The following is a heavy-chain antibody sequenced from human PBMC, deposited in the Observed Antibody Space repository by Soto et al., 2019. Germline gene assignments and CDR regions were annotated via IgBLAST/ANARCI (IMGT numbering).Heavy chain of an antibody. J-gene: IGHJ4*02. CDR2: ISYDGSNK. V-gene: IGHV3-30-3*01. Sequence: GGSLRLSCAASGFTFSSYAMHWVRQAPGKGLEWVAVISYDGSNKYYADSVKGRFTISRDNSKNTLYLQMNSLRAEDTAVYYCARELANYYDSSGYHHDNFDYWGQGTLVTAPQ. CDR3: ARELANYYDSSGYHHDNFDY. CDR1: GFTFSSYA. D-gene: IGHD3-22*01.